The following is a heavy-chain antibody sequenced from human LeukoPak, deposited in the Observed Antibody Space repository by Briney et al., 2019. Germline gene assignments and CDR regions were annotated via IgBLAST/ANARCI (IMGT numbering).Heavy chain of an antibody. CDR3: ASLDYDFWSGYY. J-gene: IGHJ4*02. V-gene: IGHV4-59*06. CDR2: IYYSGST. Sequence: SETLSLTCTVSGGSIGTYYWSWIRQHPGKGLEWIGYIYYSGSTYYNPSLKSRVTISVDTSKNQFSLKLSSVTAADTAVYYCASLDYDFWSGYYWGQGTLVTVSS. CDR1: GGSIGTYY. D-gene: IGHD3-3*01.